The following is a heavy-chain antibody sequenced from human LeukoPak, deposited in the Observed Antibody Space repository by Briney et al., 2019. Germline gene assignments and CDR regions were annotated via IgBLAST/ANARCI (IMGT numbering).Heavy chain of an antibody. CDR2: IYYSGST. V-gene: IGHV4-59*01. Sequence: SETLYLTCTVSGGSISSYYWSWIRQPPGKGLEWIGYIYYSGSTNYNPSLKSRVTISVDTSKNQFSLKLSSVTAADTAVYYCARAPVGATGSYYYYYMDVWGKGTTVTVSS. D-gene: IGHD1-26*01. CDR3: ARAPVGATGSYYYYYMDV. J-gene: IGHJ6*03. CDR1: GGSISSYY.